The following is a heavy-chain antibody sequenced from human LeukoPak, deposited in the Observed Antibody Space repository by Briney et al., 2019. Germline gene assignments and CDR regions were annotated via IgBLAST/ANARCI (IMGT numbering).Heavy chain of an antibody. CDR3: AREVTFTSTGYYKEGWEAWFDP. Sequence: SQTLSLTCTVSGGSISSGAYYWSWIRQPPGKGLEWIGYIYYSGSTNYNPSLKSRVTISVDTSKNQFSLKLSSVTAADTAVYYCAREVTFTSTGYYKEGWEAWFDPWGQGTLVTVSS. D-gene: IGHD3-9*01. CDR2: IYYSGST. J-gene: IGHJ5*02. V-gene: IGHV4-61*08. CDR1: GGSISSGAYY.